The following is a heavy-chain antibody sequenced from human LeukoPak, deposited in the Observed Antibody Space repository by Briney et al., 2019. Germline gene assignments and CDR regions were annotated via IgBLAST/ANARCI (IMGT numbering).Heavy chain of an antibody. D-gene: IGHD6-13*01. J-gene: IGHJ4*02. CDR1: GFTVSSNY. V-gene: IGHV3-66*01. Sequence: GGSLRLSCAASGFTVSSNYMSWVRQAPGKGLEWVSVIYSGGNTHYADSVKGRFIISGDDSRNTLHLQMNSLRAEDTAVYYCALESAGTLRYWGQGTLVTVSS. CDR2: IYSGGNT. CDR3: ALESAGTLRY.